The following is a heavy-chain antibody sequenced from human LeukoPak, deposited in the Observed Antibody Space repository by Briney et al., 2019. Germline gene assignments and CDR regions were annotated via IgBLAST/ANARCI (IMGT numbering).Heavy chain of an antibody. CDR2: VSSGSSTI. V-gene: IGHV3-11*04. J-gene: IGHJ4*02. CDR3: ARAAAGFAVASRAPFDY. Sequence: GGSLRLSCAASGFTFSDYYMSWIRQAPGKALEWVSYVSSGSSTIYYADSVKGRFTVSRDNGKRSLYLHMNSLRAEDTAVYYCARAAAGFAVASRAPFDYWGQGTLVTVFS. D-gene: IGHD6-13*01. CDR1: GFTFSDYY.